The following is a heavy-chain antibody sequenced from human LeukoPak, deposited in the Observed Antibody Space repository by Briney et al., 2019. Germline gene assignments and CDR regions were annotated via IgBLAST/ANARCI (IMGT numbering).Heavy chain of an antibody. CDR2: ISAYNGNT. CDR1: GYAFTCYG. D-gene: IGHD2-15*01. V-gene: IGHV1-18*01. Sequence: RASVKVSCKASGYAFTCYGISWVRQAPGQGLEWMGWISAYNGNTNYAQKLQGRVTMTTDTSTSTAYMELRSLRSDDTAVYYCARESCGGGSCYYGMDVWGQGTTVTVSS. J-gene: IGHJ6*02. CDR3: ARESCGGGSCYYGMDV.